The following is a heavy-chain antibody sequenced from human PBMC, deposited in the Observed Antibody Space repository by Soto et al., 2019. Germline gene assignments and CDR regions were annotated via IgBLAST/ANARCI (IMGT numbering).Heavy chain of an antibody. D-gene: IGHD2-2*01. J-gene: IGHJ6*02. V-gene: IGHV1-18*01. CDR1: GYSFTSYA. CDR2: ISAYNGNT. Sequence: GASVKVSCKASGYSFTSYAMHRVREAPGQELEWMGWISAYNGNTNYAQKLQGRVTMTTDSSTSTAYMELRSLRSDDTAVYYCARPVSSSVSNYYYGMDVWGQGTTVTVSS. CDR3: ARPVSSSVSNYYYGMDV.